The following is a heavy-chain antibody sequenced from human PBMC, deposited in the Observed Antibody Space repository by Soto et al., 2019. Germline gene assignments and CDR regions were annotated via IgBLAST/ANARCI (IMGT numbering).Heavy chain of an antibody. CDR3: ARGTRRIAVAGNVDC. Sequence: ASVKVSCKASGYTFTGYYMHWVRQAPGQGLEWMGWINPNSGGTNYAQKFQGRVTMTRDTSISTAYMELSRLRSDDTAVYYCARGTRRIAVAGNVDCWGQGTLVTAPQ. J-gene: IGHJ4*02. D-gene: IGHD6-19*01. CDR2: INPNSGGT. V-gene: IGHV1-2*02. CDR1: GYTFTGYY.